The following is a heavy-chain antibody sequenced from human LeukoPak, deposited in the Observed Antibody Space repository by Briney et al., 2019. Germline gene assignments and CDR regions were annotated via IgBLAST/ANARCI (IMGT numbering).Heavy chain of an antibody. Sequence: GESLKISCKGSGYSFSSYWIGWVRQMPGKGREWMGIIYPGYSDTRYSPSFQGQVTISADKSISTAYLQWSSLKASDTAIYYCARTYGDSLRDYWGQGTLVTVSS. D-gene: IGHD4-17*01. CDR3: ARTYGDSLRDY. CDR1: GYSFSSYW. J-gene: IGHJ4*02. V-gene: IGHV5-51*01. CDR2: IYPGYSDT.